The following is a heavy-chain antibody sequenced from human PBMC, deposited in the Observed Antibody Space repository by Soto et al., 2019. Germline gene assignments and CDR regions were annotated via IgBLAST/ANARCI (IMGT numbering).Heavy chain of an antibody. V-gene: IGHV3-33*04. Sequence: QVQVVESGGGVVQPGRSLRLSCATSGFAFSNFGMHWVRQVPGKGLEWVAVIWHNGKNKDYADYAKGRFTISGDNSKNILYLEMNSLTVEDTAIYYCARDPGQDEAMDYWGQGTLVTVSS. CDR2: IWHNGKNK. CDR3: ARDPGQDEAMDY. CDR1: GFAFSNFG. J-gene: IGHJ4*02.